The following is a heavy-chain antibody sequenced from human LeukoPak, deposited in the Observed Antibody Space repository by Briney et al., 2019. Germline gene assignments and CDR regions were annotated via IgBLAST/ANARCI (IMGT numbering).Heavy chain of an antibody. CDR1: GGSISSSSYY. D-gene: IGHD3-9*01. CDR3: ARGRYFDAS. Sequence: ASETLSLTCTVSGGSISSSSYYWSWIRQPPGKGLEWIGEINHSGSTNYNPSLKSRVTISVDTSKNQFSLKLSSVTAADTAVYYCARGRYFDASWGQGTLVTVSS. J-gene: IGHJ4*02. CDR2: INHSGST. V-gene: IGHV4-39*07.